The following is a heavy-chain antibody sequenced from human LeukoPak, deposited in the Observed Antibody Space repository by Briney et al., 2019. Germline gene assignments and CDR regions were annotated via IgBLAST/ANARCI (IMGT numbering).Heavy chain of an antibody. CDR2: ISGSGANI. CDR1: GFTYSSLG. D-gene: IGHD2-15*01. CDR3: AEHDYCRGGSCYSDY. J-gene: IGHJ4*02. Sequence: GGSLRLPCVVCGFTYSSLGVMGATQAPGKGLEWVSTISGSGANIYYADSVKGRFTVSRENSKNTLYLQVNSLRLEDTAVYYCAEHDYCRGGSCYSDYWGQGTLVTVSS. V-gene: IGHV3-23*01.